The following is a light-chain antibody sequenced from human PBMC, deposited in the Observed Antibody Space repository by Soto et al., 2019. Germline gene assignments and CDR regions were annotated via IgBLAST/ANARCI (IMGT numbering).Light chain of an antibody. V-gene: IGKV3-15*01. CDR3: QQYDNWPRT. CDR1: QSISSN. J-gene: IGKJ1*01. Sequence: EIVMTQSPATLSVSPGERATLSCRASQSISSNLAWYQQKPGQAPSLLIYGASTRATGIPARFSGSGSGTEFTLTISSLQSEDFALYYCQQYDNWPRTFGQGAKVEVK. CDR2: GAS.